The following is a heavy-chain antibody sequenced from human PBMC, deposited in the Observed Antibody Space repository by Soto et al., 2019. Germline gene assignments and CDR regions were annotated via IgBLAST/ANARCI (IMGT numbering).Heavy chain of an antibody. V-gene: IGHV3-23*01. Sequence: GGSLRLSCAASGFTFSSYAMSWVRQAPGKGLEWVSAISGSGGSTYYADSVKGRFTISRDNSKNTLYLQMYSQRAEDTSVYYCAKAGSALPGSHSPACAFDIWGQGTMVTVSS. D-gene: IGHD3-10*01. CDR1: GFTFSSYA. CDR2: ISGSGGST. CDR3: AKAGSALPGSHSPACAFDI. J-gene: IGHJ3*02.